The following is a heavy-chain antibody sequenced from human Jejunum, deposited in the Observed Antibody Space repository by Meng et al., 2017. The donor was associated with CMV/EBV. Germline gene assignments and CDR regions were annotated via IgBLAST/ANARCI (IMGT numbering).Heavy chain of an antibody. J-gene: IGHJ6*02. CDR2: IRQDGGEK. V-gene: IGHV3-7*04. CDR3: ARGSYDYWSGHHNFWSGYLPYGMGV. D-gene: IGHD3-3*01. Sequence: ATVRWLGWVASIRQDGGEKHYVGSVKGRFTISRDNAKNSLYLKMSSLRVEESAVYYCARGSYDYWSGHHNFWSGYLPYGMGVWGQGTTVTVSS.